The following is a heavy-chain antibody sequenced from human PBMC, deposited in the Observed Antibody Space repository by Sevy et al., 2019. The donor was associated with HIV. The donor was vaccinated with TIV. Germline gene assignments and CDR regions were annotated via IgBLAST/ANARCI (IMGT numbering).Heavy chain of an antibody. CDR3: ARTKLDIWSAYPSFDY. J-gene: IGHJ4*02. CDR1: GGSVSSGSYY. CDR2: IYYSGST. Sequence: SETLSLTCTVSGGSVSSGSYYWSWIRQPPGKGLEWIGYIYYSGSTNYNPSLKSRVTISVDKSKNQSSLKLGYVTAADTAVYYWARTKLDIWSAYPSFDYWGQGTLVTVSS. V-gene: IGHV4-61*01. D-gene: IGHD3-3*01.